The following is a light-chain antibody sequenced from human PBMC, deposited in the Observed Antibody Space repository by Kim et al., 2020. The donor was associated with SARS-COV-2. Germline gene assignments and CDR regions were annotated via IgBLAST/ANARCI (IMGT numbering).Light chain of an antibody. Sequence: DIQMTQSPSSLSASVGDRVTITCRTTQSISSHLNWYQQKPGRAPKLLISAASTLQGGVPSRFSGSGSETDFTLTISSLQPDDFATYYCQQNDITPFTFGHGTKVDIK. CDR1: QSISSH. V-gene: IGKV1-39*01. CDR2: AAS. CDR3: QQNDITPFT. J-gene: IGKJ3*01.